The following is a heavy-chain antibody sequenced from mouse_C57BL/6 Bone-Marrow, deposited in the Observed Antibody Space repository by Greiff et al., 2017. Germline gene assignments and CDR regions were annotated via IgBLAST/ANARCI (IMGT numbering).Heavy chain of an antibody. CDR2: IYPRDGST. CDR1: GYTFTDHT. D-gene: IGHD1-1*01. J-gene: IGHJ3*01. Sequence: QVQLQQSDAELVKPGASVKISCKASGYTFTDHTIHWMKQRPEQGLEWIGDIYPRDGSTKYNEKFKGKATLTADKSSSTAYMQLNSLTSEDSAVYFCAKRDYYGSSWGFAYWGQGTLVTVSA. V-gene: IGHV1-78*01. CDR3: AKRDYYGSSWGFAY.